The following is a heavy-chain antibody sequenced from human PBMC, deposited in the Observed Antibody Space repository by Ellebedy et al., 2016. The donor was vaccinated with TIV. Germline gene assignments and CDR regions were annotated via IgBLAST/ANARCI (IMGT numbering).Heavy chain of an antibody. D-gene: IGHD3-10*01. Sequence: PVGSLRLSCAASGIGFGSFWLSWVRQATVEGLEWVAKTREDGNAKFSADSVKGRFTISRDNANNSVYLHMNNLRVEDTAVYYCARDGFGGFLDSWGPGTLIIVPS. V-gene: IGHV3-7*01. CDR2: TREDGNAK. CDR1: GIGFGSFW. J-gene: IGHJ4*02. CDR3: ARDGFGGFLDS.